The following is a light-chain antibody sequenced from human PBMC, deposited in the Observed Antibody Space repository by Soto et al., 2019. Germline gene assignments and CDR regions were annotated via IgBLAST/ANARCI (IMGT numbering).Light chain of an antibody. CDR3: AAWDDRLRGWV. V-gene: IGLV1-47*01. CDR2: RDN. J-gene: IGLJ3*02. Sequence: QSVLTQPPSASGTPGQRVTISCSGYNSNIGSNYVYWYQQFPGTAPKLLIYRDNQRPSGVPDRFSGSKSGISASLAISRLRSEDEAEYYCAAWDDRLRGWVFGGGTKLTVL. CDR1: NSNIGSNY.